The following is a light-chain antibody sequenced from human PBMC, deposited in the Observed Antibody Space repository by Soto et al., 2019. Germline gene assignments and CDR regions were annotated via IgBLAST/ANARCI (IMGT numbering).Light chain of an antibody. Sequence: DIQMTQSPSTLSASVGDRVTITCRSSQNIKTDLAWYQHKPGKVPNLLIYHASSLVTGVPSRFSGSGSGTEFTLTISSLQPDDFAAYYCQQYSTLWTFGQGTKVDIK. CDR3: QQYSTLWT. CDR2: HAS. V-gene: IGKV1-5*01. J-gene: IGKJ1*01. CDR1: QNIKTD.